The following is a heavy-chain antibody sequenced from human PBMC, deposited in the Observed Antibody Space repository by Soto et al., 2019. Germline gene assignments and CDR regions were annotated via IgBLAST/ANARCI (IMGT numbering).Heavy chain of an antibody. D-gene: IGHD6-13*01. V-gene: IGHV1-18*04. CDR3: ASQKQQPPGDDY. CDR1: GYTFPNFG. J-gene: IGHJ4*02. CDR2: ISTDNGDT. Sequence: ASVKVSCKASGYTFPNFGISWVRQAPGQGLEWLGWISTDNGDTKYAQKIQARVTLTTDTATTTVYMELTSLRPDDTTLYYCASQKQQPPGDDYWGQGTLVTVSS.